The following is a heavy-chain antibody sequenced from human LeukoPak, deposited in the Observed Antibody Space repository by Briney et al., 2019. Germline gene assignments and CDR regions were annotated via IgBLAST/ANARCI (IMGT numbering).Heavy chain of an antibody. CDR1: GGSISSSDCC. D-gene: IGHD1-26*01. J-gene: IGHJ4*02. V-gene: IGHV4-39*01. Sequence: SETLSLTCTVSGGSISSSDCCWGWIRQPPGMGLEWIGSIHYIGATYYYPSLKSRVTISVDTSKNQFSLKLTSVTAADTAVYYCARPSTSGSYYYWSQGILVTVSS. CDR2: IHYIGAT. CDR3: ARPSTSGSYYY.